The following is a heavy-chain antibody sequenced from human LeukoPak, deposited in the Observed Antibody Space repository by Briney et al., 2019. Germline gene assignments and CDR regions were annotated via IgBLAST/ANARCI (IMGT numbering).Heavy chain of an antibody. CDR3: ARTAPFFDY. CDR2: IFPGDSDT. J-gene: IGHJ4*02. V-gene: IGHV5-51*01. CDR1: GYSFTSYY. Sequence: GESLKISCKGSGYSFTSYYIVWVRQMPGKGLEWMGIIFPGDSDTRYSPSFQGQVTFSGDKSINTAYLQWSSLKASDTAMYYCARTAPFFDYWGQGTLVTVSS.